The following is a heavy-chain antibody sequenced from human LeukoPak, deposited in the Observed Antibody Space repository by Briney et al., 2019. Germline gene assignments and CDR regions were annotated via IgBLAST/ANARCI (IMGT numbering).Heavy chain of an antibody. V-gene: IGHV4-39*01. J-gene: IGHJ4*02. CDR1: GGSISSSSYY. CDR3: ARHYCDSSGRDY. D-gene: IGHD3-22*01. CDR2: IYYSGST. Sequence: SETLSLTCTVSGGSISSSSYYWGWIRQPPGKGLEWIGSIYYSGSTYYNPSLKSRVTISVDTSKNQFSLKLSSVTAADTAVYYCARHYCDSSGRDYWGQGTLVTVSS.